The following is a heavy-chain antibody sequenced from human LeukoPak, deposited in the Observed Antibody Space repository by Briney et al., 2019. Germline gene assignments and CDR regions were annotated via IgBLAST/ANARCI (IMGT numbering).Heavy chain of an antibody. D-gene: IGHD6-13*01. V-gene: IGHV3-30*18. CDR1: GFTFSSYG. J-gene: IGHJ6*02. CDR3: AKEGAAAGTGRDYYYGMDV. CDR2: ISYDGSNK. Sequence: PGRSLRLSCAASGFTFSSYGMHWVRQAPGKGLEWVAVISYDGSNKYYADSVKGRYTISRDNSKHTLYLQMNSLRAEDTAVYYCAKEGAAAGTGRDYYYGMDVWGQGATVTVSS.